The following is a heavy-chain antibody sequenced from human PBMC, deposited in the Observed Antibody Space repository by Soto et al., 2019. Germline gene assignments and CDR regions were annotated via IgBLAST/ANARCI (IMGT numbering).Heavy chain of an antibody. Sequence: QVQLVQSGAEVKRPGSSVKVSCKASGDTFSFYSINWVRQAPGLGLEWMGRVNPILSMSNYAQRFQGRVTXTXEKXTSTAYMELSGLRSEDTAMYYCATSYGSGYRAFDYWGQGALVTVSS. CDR1: GDTFSFYS. D-gene: IGHD3-10*01. J-gene: IGHJ4*02. CDR2: VNPILSMS. CDR3: ATSYGSGYRAFDY. V-gene: IGHV1-69*04.